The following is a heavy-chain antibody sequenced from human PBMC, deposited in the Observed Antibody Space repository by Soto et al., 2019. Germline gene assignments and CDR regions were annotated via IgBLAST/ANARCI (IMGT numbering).Heavy chain of an antibody. Sequence: GGCLRLSCAASGFTFSSYAMHWVRQAPGKGLEWVAVISNDGSNKNYADSVKGRFTISRDNSKNTLYLQMNGLRAEDTAVYYCARVSRAMILVVITVSFDYWGQGTLVTVSS. V-gene: IGHV3-30-3*01. CDR3: ARVSRAMILVVITVSFDY. D-gene: IGHD3-22*01. CDR1: GFTFSSYA. CDR2: ISNDGSNK. J-gene: IGHJ4*02.